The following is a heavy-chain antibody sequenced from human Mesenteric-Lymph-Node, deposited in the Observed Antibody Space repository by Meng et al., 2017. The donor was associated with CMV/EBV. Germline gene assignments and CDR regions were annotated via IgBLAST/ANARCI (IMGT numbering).Heavy chain of an antibody. Sequence: GGSLRLSCKGSGYNFTTYWIGWVRQMPGRGLEWMGAMSPADSDTRYSPSFQGQVTIVADKSISTAYLQWSSLKASDTAMYYCARPRITATAYDGFDMWGQGTMVTVSS. V-gene: IGHV5-51*01. CDR1: GYNFTTYW. CDR2: MSPADSDT. J-gene: IGHJ3*02. CDR3: ARPRITATAYDGFDM. D-gene: IGHD1-20*01.